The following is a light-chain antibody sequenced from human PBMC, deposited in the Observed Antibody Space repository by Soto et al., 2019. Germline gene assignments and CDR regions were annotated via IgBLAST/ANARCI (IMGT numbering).Light chain of an antibody. J-gene: IGKJ1*01. CDR3: QQRSNWPWT. CDR2: DAS. V-gene: IGKV3-11*01. CDR1: QSVSSY. Sequence: EIVLTQSPATLSWSPGERATLSCRASQSVSSYLAWYQQKPGQAPRLLIYDASNRATGIPARFSGSGSGTDFTLTISSIEHEDFAVYYCQQRSNWPWTFGQGTKVEIK.